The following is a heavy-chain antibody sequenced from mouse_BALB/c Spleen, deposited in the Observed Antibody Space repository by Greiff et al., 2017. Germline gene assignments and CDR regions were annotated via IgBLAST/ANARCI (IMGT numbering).Heavy chain of an antibody. Sequence: DVQRVESGGGLVKPGGSLKLSCAASGFTFSSYAMSWVRQSPEKRLEWVAEISSGGSYTYYPDTVTGRFTISRDNAKNTLYLEMSSLRSEDTAMYYCAMRAWFAYWGQGTLVTVSA. CDR1: GFTFSSYA. CDR2: ISSGGSYT. J-gene: IGHJ3*01. V-gene: IGHV5-9-4*01. CDR3: AMRAWFAY.